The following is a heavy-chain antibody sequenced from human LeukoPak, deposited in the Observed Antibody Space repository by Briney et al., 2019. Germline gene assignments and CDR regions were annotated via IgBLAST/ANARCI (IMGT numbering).Heavy chain of an antibody. Sequence: SGPTLVNPTQTLTLTCTFSGFSLSSTEVSVGWIRQPPGKVLEWLALIYWNDDKRHNPSLKSRLTITKDTSKNQVVLTMSNMDPVDTATYYCAHRMGSDKDYWGQGTLVTVSS. J-gene: IGHJ4*02. CDR3: AHRMGSDKDY. D-gene: IGHD3-9*01. CDR2: IYWNDDK. CDR1: GFSLSSTEVS. V-gene: IGHV2-5*01.